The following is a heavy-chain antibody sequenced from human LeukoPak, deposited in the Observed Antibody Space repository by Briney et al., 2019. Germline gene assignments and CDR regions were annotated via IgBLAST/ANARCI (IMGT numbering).Heavy chain of an antibody. CDR3: ARERPHPPIWWLPVGPHKNENWFDP. D-gene: IGHD5-12*01. J-gene: IGHJ5*02. CDR1: GYSISSGYY. Sequence: SETLSLTCTVSGYSISSGYYWGWIRQPPGKGLEWIGEIYHSGSTNYNPSLKSRVTISVDKSKNQFSLKLSSVTAADTAVYYCARERPHPPIWWLPVGPHKNENWFDPWGQGTLVTVSS. CDR2: IYHSGST. V-gene: IGHV4-38-2*02.